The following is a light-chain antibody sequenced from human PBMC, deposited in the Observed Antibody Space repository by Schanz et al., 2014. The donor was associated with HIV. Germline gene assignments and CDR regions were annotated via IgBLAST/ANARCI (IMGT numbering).Light chain of an antibody. CDR1: QVIGNN. J-gene: IGKJ4*01. CDR2: GAF. Sequence: AIYMTQSPSSLSASVGDRVTLTCRASQVIGNNLGWYQQKPGKAPSLLVFGAFSLQDGVPSRFSASVSGTEFTLTISSLEPEDFAVYYCQQRRSWPPLTFGGGTRVEIK. V-gene: IGKV1-6*01. CDR3: QQRRSWPPLT.